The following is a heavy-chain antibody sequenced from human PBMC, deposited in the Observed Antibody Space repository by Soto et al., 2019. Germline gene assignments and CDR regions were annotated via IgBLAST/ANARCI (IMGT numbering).Heavy chain of an antibody. D-gene: IGHD5-18*01. CDR2: IVVGSGNT. V-gene: IGHV1-58*01. CDR3: ASLRGYSYLSGFDP. CDR1: GFTFTSSS. Sequence: SVKVSCKASGFTFTSSSVQWVLQARGQRLEWIGWIVVGSGNTNYAQKFQERVTITRDMSTSTAYMELSSLRSEDTAVYYCASLRGYSYLSGFDPWGQGTLVTVSS. J-gene: IGHJ5*02.